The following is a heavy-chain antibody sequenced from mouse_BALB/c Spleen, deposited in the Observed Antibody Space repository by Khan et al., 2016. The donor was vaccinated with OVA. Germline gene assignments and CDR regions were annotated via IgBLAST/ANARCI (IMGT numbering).Heavy chain of an antibody. D-gene: IGHD1-1*02. CDR3: AREWSAWFPY. J-gene: IGHJ3*01. CDR2: IYPGSDNT. CDR1: GYTFTDYY. V-gene: IGHV1-77*01. Sequence: QVQLKQSGAELARPGASVKLSCKASGYTFTDYYINWMRQRTGQGLEWIGEIYPGSDNTYYNEKFKGKATLTADKSSSTAYMQLSSLTSEDSAVYLCAREWSAWFPYWGQGTLVTVSA.